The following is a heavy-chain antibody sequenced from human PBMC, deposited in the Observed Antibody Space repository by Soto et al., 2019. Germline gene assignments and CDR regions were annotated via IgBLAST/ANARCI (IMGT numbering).Heavy chain of an antibody. CDR1: GGTFSSYA. J-gene: IGHJ5*02. CDR3: ARLGTPYYSSSWGNWFDP. D-gene: IGHD6-13*01. V-gene: IGHV1-69*01. Sequence: QVPLVQSGAEVKKPGSSVKVSCKASGGTFSSYAISWVRQAPGQGLEWMGGIIPIFGTANYAQKFQGRVTITADESTSTADMELSSLRSEDTAVYYCARLGTPYYSSSWGNWFDPWGQGTLVTVSS. CDR2: IIPIFGTA.